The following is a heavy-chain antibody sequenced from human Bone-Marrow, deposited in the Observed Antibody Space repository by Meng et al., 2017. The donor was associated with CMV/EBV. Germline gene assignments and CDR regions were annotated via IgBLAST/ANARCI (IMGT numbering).Heavy chain of an antibody. CDR2: INPNSGGT. CDR1: GYTFTSYY. V-gene: IGHV1-2*02. CDR3: ARSSWENWYFDL. J-gene: IGHJ2*01. D-gene: IGHD6-13*01. Sequence: ASVKVSCKASGYTFTSYYMHWVRQAPGQGLEWMGWINPNSGGTNYAQKFQGRVTMTRDTSISTAYMELSRLRSDDTAVYYCARSSWENWYFDLWGRGTLVTVSS.